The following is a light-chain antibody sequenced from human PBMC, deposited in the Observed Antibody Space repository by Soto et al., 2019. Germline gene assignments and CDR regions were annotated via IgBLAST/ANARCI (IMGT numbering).Light chain of an antibody. CDR2: EVS. J-gene: IGLJ3*02. CDR1: SSDVGGYNY. V-gene: IGLV2-14*01. CDR3: SSYTSSSTRV. Sequence: QSALTQPASVSGSPGQSITISCTGTSSDVGGYNYVSWYQQPPGKAPKLMIYEVSNRPSGVSNRFSGSKSCNTASLTISWLQAEDEAAYYCSSYTSSSTRVFGGGTKLTVL.